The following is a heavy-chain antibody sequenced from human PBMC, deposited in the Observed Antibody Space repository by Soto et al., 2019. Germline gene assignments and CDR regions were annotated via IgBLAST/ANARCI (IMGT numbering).Heavy chain of an antibody. D-gene: IGHD3-22*01. CDR1: GFTFSRFA. CDR2: ISNDGSNK. Sequence: QVQLVESGGSVVQPWKSLRLSCAASGFTFSRFAMHWVRQAPGKGLEWVAVISNDGSNKNSTDSVKGRFTISRDNAKNMLYLQMNSMRAEDTDVYYCARGEDFYDTLGYSPVFDNWGQGTLVTVSS. V-gene: IGHV3-30*04. CDR3: ARGEDFYDTLGYSPVFDN. J-gene: IGHJ4*02.